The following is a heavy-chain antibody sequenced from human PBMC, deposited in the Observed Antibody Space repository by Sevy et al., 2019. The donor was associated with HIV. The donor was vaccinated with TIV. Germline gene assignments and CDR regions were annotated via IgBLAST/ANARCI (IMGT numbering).Heavy chain of an antibody. CDR3: ARHCSSTSCSHAFDI. D-gene: IGHD2-2*01. Sequence: SETLSLTCAVYGGSFSGYYWSWIRQPPGKGLEWIGEINHSGSTNYIPSLKSRVTISVDTSKNQFSLKLSSVTAADTAVYYWARHCSSTSCSHAFDIWGQGTMVTVSS. CDR2: INHSGST. V-gene: IGHV4-34*01. J-gene: IGHJ3*02. CDR1: GGSFSGYY.